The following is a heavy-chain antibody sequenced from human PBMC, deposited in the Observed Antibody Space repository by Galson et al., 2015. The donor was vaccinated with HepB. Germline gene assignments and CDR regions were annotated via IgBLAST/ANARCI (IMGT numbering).Heavy chain of an antibody. CDR2: INPSGGST. CDR3: ARDYGGNGILVY. Sequence: SVKVSCRASGYTFTSYYMHWVRQAPGQGLEWMGIINPSGGSTSYAQKLQGRVTMTRDTSTSTVYMELSSLRSEDTAVYYCARDYGGNGILVYWGQGTLVTVSS. D-gene: IGHD4-23*01. J-gene: IGHJ4*02. V-gene: IGHV1-46*04. CDR1: GYTFTSYY.